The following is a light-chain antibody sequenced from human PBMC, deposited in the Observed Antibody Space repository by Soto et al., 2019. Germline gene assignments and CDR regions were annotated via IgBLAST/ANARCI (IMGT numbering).Light chain of an antibody. V-gene: IGKV3-20*01. Sequence: EIVLTQSPGTLSLSPGERATLSCRASQSVSSSYLAWYQQKPGQAPRLLIYVASSRATGIPDRFSGSGSGTDFTLTSSRLEPEDVAVYYCQQYGSSPKYTFGQGTKLEIK. CDR1: QSVSSSY. CDR2: VAS. J-gene: IGKJ2*01. CDR3: QQYGSSPKYT.